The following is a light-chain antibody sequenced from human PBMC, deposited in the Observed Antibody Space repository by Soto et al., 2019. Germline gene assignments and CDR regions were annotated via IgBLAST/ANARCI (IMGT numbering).Light chain of an antibody. CDR2: AAS. CDR3: QQSYSTHWT. Sequence: DIPMTQSPSSLSASVGDRVTITCRASQSISSYLNWYQQKPGKAPKLLIYAASSLQSGVPSRFSGSGSGTDFTLTISSLQPEDFATYYCQQSYSTHWTFGQGTKVESK. J-gene: IGKJ1*01. V-gene: IGKV1-39*01. CDR1: QSISSY.